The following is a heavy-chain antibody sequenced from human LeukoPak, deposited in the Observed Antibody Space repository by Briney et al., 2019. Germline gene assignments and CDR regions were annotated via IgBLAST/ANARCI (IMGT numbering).Heavy chain of an antibody. D-gene: IGHD5-12*01. V-gene: IGHV3-23*01. CDR1: GFTFSSYA. J-gene: IGHJ4*02. CDR2: VSGSGGST. CDR3: AKDLDIVATITGN. Sequence: GGSLRLSCAASGFTFSSYAMSWVRQAPGKGLEWVSGVSGSGGSTYYADSVKGRFTISRDNSKNTLYPQMNSLRAEDTAVYYCAKDLDIVATITGNWGQGTLVTVSP.